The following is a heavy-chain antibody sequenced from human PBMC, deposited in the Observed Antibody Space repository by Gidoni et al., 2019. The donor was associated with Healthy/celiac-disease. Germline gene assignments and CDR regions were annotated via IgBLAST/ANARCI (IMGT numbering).Heavy chain of an antibody. CDR2: ISGSGGST. Sequence: EVQLLESGGGLVQPGGSLRLSCAASGFSFSSYAMSWVRQAPGKGLEWVSAISGSGGSTYYADSVKGRFTISRDNSKNTLYLQMNSLRAEDTAVYYCAKASAARQYYFDYWGQGTLVTVSS. D-gene: IGHD6-6*01. CDR1: GFSFSSYA. V-gene: IGHV3-23*01. CDR3: AKASAARQYYFDY. J-gene: IGHJ4*02.